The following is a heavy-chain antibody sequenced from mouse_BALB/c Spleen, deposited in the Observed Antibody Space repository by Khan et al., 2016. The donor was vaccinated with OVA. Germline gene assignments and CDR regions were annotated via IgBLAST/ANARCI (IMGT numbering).Heavy chain of an antibody. CDR2: INPGSGGT. CDR3: IRGGLGGFAY. V-gene: IGHV1-54*01. Sequence: QVQLQQPGAELVRPGTSVKVSCKASGYAFSDFLIEWVKQRPGQGLEWIGVINPGSGGTNYNEKFKGKATLTADKSSSTAYMQLSSLTSDVSAFYFCIRGGLGGFAYWGQGTLVTVSA. J-gene: IGHJ3*01. CDR1: GYAFSDFL.